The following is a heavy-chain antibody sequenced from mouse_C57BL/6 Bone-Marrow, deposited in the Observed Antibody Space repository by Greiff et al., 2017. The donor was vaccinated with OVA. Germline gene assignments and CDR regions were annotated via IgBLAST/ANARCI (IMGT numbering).Heavy chain of an antibody. CDR3: ARPSPFAY. Sequence: EVKLQESGPELVKPGASVKISCKASGYTFTDYYMNWVKQSHGKSLEWIGDINPNNGGTSYNQKFKGKATLTVDKSSSTAYMELRSLTSEDSAVYYCARPSPFAYWGQGTLVTVSA. V-gene: IGHV1-26*01. CDR2: INPNNGGT. CDR1: GYTFTDYY. J-gene: IGHJ3*01.